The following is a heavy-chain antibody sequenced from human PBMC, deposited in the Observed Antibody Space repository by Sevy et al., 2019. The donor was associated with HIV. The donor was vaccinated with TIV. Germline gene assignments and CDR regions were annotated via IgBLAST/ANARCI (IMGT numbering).Heavy chain of an antibody. V-gene: IGHV3-48*01. J-gene: IGHJ6*02. CDR2: INSGSTII. Sequence: GGSLRLSCVASGFTFSSYNFNWVRQAPGKGLELISFINSGSTIISHADSVKGRFTISRDSCKKSVYLQMNSLRVEDTAVYYCARGAGYSDYGMDLWGQGTTVTVSS. CDR3: ARGAGYSDYGMDL. CDR1: GFTFSSYN.